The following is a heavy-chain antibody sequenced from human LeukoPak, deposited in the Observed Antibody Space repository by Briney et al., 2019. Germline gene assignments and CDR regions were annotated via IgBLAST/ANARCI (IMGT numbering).Heavy chain of an antibody. Sequence: GGSLRLSCAASGFTFSSYDMHWVRQATGKGLEWVSVIGTAGDTYYPGSVKGRFTISRDNSKNTLYLQMNSLRAEDTAVYYCARETTYGDYLGHNAFDIWGQGTMVTVSS. J-gene: IGHJ3*02. CDR3: ARETTYGDYLGHNAFDI. D-gene: IGHD4-17*01. V-gene: IGHV3-13*01. CDR2: IGTAGDT. CDR1: GFTFSSYD.